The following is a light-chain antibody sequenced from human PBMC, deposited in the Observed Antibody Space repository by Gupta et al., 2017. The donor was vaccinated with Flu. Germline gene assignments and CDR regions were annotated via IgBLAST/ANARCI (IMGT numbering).Light chain of an antibody. CDR1: QGISSY. J-gene: IGKJ2*01. CDR2: AAS. CDR3: QQYYSYPPT. Sequence: AIRMTQSPPSFSASTGDRVTITCRTSQGISSYLAWYQQKPGKAPKLLIYAASTLQSGVPSRFSGSGSGTDFTLTISCLPSEDFAAYYCQQYYSYPPTFGQGTKLEIK. V-gene: IGKV1-8*01.